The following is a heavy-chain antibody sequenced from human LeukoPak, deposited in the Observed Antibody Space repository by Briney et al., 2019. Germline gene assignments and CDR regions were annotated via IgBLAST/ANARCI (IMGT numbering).Heavy chain of an antibody. J-gene: IGHJ4*02. Sequence: PGGSLRLSCAASELTFSSYGMHWVRQAPGRGLEWVAVISYDGSNKYYADSVKGRFTISRDNSKNTLYLQMNSLRAEDTAVYYCAKGSSGWDFDYWGQGTLVTVSS. CDR3: AKGSSGWDFDY. D-gene: IGHD6-19*01. CDR2: ISYDGSNK. V-gene: IGHV3-30*18. CDR1: ELTFSSYG.